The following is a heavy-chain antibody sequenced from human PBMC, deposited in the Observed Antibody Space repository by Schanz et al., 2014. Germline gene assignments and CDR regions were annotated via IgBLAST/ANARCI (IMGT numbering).Heavy chain of an antibody. CDR3: AKGRTVWSGSDRKYYFDY. J-gene: IGHJ4*02. D-gene: IGHD1-26*01. Sequence: EVQLVESGGDLVQPGGSLSLSCAASGFTFRNYAMSWVRQAPGKGLDWVSIISGTGSTPYYADSVKGRYTISRDNSKNTLYLQMNSLRAEDTAIYYCAKGRTVWSGSDRKYYFDYWGQGTLVTVSS. V-gene: IGHV3-23*04. CDR2: ISGTGSTP. CDR1: GFTFRNYA.